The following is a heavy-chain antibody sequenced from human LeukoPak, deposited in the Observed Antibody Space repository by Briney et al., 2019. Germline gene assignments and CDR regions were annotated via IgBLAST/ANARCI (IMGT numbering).Heavy chain of an antibody. CDR2: IYPGGSDT. V-gene: IGHV5-51*01. Sequence: GESLKISCKGSGYSFTSYWIGWVRQMPGKGLEWVGIIYPGGSDTRYSPSFQGQVTISADKSISTAYLQWSSLTASDTAMYYCARLISSGAHDPAFDIWGQGTMVTVSS. CDR1: GYSFTSYW. J-gene: IGHJ3*02. CDR3: ARLISSGAHDPAFDI. D-gene: IGHD6-19*01.